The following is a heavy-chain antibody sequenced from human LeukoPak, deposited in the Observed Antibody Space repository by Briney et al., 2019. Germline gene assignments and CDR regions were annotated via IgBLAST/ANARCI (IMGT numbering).Heavy chain of an antibody. CDR2: ISDDGSNK. CDR3: ARDEKYGDYGMDV. CDR1: GFTFTIYS. V-gene: IGHV3-30-3*01. Sequence: PGRSLRLSRAASGFTFTIYSMHWVRQAPGKGLEWVAVISDDGSNKNYADSGKGRFTISRDNSKNTLYLQMNSLRAEDTAVYYCARDEKYGDYGMDVWGQGTTVTVSS. D-gene: IGHD4-17*01. J-gene: IGHJ6*02.